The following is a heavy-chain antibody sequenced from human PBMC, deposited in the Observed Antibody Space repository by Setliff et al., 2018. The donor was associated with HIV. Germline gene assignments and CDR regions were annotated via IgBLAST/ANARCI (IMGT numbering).Heavy chain of an antibody. D-gene: IGHD3-3*01. Sequence: ASVKVSCKASGYTFTVYYLHWLRQAPGQGLEWMGWMNPNSGGTNYAQKFQGRVTMTRDTSINTAFMELNSLRSDDTAVYYCARLFYDYWSGFYSGDYWGQGALVTVSS. V-gene: IGHV1-2*02. CDR3: ARLFYDYWSGFYSGDY. J-gene: IGHJ4*02. CDR2: MNPNSGGT. CDR1: GYTFTVYY.